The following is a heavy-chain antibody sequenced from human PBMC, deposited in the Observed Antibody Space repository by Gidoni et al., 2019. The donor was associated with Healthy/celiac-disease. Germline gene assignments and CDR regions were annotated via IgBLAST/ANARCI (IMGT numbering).Heavy chain of an antibody. D-gene: IGHD3-10*01. V-gene: IGHV3-53*01. CDR1: GFTVSSNY. Sequence: EVQLVESGGGLIQPGGSLRLSCAASGFTVSSNYMSWVRQAPGKGLEWVSVIYSGGSTYYADSVKGRFTISRDNSKNTLYLQMNSLRAEDTAVYYCARNEGHFGGAFDIWGQGTMVTVSS. CDR2: IYSGGST. CDR3: ARNEGHFGGAFDI. J-gene: IGHJ3*02.